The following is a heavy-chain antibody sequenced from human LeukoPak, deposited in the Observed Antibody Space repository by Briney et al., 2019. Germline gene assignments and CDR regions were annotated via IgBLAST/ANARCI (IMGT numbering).Heavy chain of an antibody. V-gene: IGHV4-59*01. CDR2: IYYSGST. Sequence: SETLSLICTVSGGSISSYYWSWIRQPPGKGLEWIGYIYYSGSTNYNPSLKSRVTISVDTSKNQFSLKLSSVTAADTAVYYCARERDSFSFDYWGQGTLVTVSS. CDR3: ARERDSFSFDY. D-gene: IGHD2/OR15-2a*01. CDR1: GGSISSYY. J-gene: IGHJ4*02.